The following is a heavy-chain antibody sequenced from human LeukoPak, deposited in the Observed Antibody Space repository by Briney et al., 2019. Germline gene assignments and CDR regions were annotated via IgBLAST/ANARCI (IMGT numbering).Heavy chain of an antibody. V-gene: IGHV3-30*18. CDR1: GFTFSSYG. Sequence: PGGSLRLSCAASGFTFSSYGMHWVRQAPGKGLEWVAVISYDGSNKYYADSVKGRFTISRDNSKNTLYLQMNSLRAEDTAVYYCAKDRSSGYYCEGYFDYWGQGTLVTVSS. CDR3: AKDRSSGYYCEGYFDY. D-gene: IGHD3-22*01. CDR2: ISYDGSNK. J-gene: IGHJ4*02.